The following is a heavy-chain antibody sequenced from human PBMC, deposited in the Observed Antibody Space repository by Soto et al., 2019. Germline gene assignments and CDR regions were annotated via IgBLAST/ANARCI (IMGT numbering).Heavy chain of an antibody. D-gene: IGHD6-19*01. CDR2: IYYSGST. CDR3: AREFSVAGTRAVDY. CDR1: GGSISSGGYY. J-gene: IGHJ4*02. V-gene: IGHV4-31*03. Sequence: QVQLQESGPGLVKPSQTLSLTCTVSGGSISSGGYYWSWIRQHPGKGLEWIGYIYYSGSTYYNPSLMSRVTISVDTSKNQFSLKLSSVTAADTAVYYCAREFSVAGTRAVDYWGQGTLVTVSS.